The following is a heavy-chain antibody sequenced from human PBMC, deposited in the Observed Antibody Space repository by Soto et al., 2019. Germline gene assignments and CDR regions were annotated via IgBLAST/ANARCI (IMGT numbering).Heavy chain of an antibody. J-gene: IGHJ2*01. CDR1: GGTFNRYA. V-gene: IGHV1-69*12. Sequence: QVQLVQSGAEVKKPGSSVKVSCKASGGTFNRYAISWLRQAPGQGPEWMGGITPMFGIGNYAQKFQGRVTITADESTPTVHMELRGLTCEDTAVYYCAQTLGSAVAGPGRFDLWGRGTRVIVSS. CDR2: ITPMFGIG. D-gene: IGHD6-19*01. CDR3: AQTLGSAVAGPGRFDL.